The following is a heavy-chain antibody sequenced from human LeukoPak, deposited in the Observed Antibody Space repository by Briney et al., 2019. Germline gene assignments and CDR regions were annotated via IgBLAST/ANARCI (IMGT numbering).Heavy chain of an antibody. Sequence: PSETLSLTCTVSGDSISSYYWSWIRQPPGKGLEWIGYIYYSGSTNYNPSLKSRVTISLDTSTNQFSLKLSSVTAADTAVYYCARHSGSYGSAIDYWGQGTLVTVSS. D-gene: IGHD1-26*01. CDR3: ARHSGSYGSAIDY. CDR2: IYYSGST. V-gene: IGHV4-59*08. CDR1: GDSISSYY. J-gene: IGHJ4*02.